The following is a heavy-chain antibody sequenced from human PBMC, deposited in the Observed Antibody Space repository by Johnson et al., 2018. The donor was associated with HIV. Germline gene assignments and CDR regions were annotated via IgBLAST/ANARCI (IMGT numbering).Heavy chain of an antibody. J-gene: IGHJ3*02. V-gene: IGHV3-48*03. CDR3: ARDPFRDAFDI. CDR2: ISSSGTTV. CDR1: GFTFSSYD. Sequence: VQLVESGGGLVQPGGSLRLSCAASGFTFSSYDMNWVRQAPGKGLAWVSYISSSGTTVYSADSVKGRFSISRDNAKHSLYLQMNSLRAEDTAVYYCARDPFRDAFDIWGQGTMVTVSS.